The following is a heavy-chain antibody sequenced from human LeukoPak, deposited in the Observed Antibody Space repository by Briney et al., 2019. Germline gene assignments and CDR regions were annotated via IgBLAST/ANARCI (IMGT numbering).Heavy chain of an antibody. J-gene: IGHJ6*02. CDR1: GFTFDDYA. CDR3: ARVMSNYLHYYYYYGMDV. Sequence: GRSLRLSCAASGFTFDDYAMHWVRQAPGKSLEWVSGISWNSGSIGYADSVKGRFTISRDNAKNSLYLQMNSLRAEDTAVYYCARVMSNYLHYYYYYGMDVWGQGTTVTVSS. V-gene: IGHV3-9*01. D-gene: IGHD4-11*01. CDR2: ISWNSGSI.